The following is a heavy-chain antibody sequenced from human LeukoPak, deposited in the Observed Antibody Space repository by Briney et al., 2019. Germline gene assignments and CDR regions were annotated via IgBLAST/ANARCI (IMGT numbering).Heavy chain of an antibody. V-gene: IGHV4-34*01. CDR2: INHSGST. CDR3: ARGNLNYYDSSGYLIR. CDR1: GGSFSGYY. Sequence: SETLSLTCAVYGGSFSGYYWSWIRQPPGKGLEGIGEINHSGSTNYNPSLKSRVTISVDTSKNRFSLKLSSVTAADTAVYYCARGNLNYYDSSGYLIRWGQGTLVTVSS. D-gene: IGHD3-22*01. J-gene: IGHJ4*02.